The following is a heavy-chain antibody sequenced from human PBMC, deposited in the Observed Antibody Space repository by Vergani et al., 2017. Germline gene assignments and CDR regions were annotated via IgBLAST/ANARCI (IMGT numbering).Heavy chain of an antibody. CDR1: GFTFTNFA. CDR2: ISGSGGFT. Sequence: EVQFLESGGNLVQPGGSLRLSCAASGFTFTNFAMTWVRQAPGEGLEWVSGISGSGGFTYYADSVKGRFTISRDNSKNTMFLQMNNLRAEDTAVYYCAKDNVPGYYDSSGYCDYWGQGTLVTVSS. J-gene: IGHJ4*02. V-gene: IGHV3-23*01. CDR3: AKDNVPGYYDSSGYCDY. D-gene: IGHD3-22*01.